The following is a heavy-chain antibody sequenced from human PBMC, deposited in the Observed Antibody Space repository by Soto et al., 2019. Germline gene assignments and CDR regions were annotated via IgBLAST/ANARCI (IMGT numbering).Heavy chain of an antibody. Sequence: ASVKVSCKASGGTFSSYAISWVRQAPGQGLEWMGGIIPIFGTANYAQKFQGRVTITADKSTSTAYMELSSLRPEDTAVYYCARDSAPMRDYYYYGMDVWGQGTTVTVS. CDR3: ARDSAPMRDYYYYGMDV. CDR1: GGTFSSYA. V-gene: IGHV1-69*06. J-gene: IGHJ6*02. CDR2: IIPIFGTA.